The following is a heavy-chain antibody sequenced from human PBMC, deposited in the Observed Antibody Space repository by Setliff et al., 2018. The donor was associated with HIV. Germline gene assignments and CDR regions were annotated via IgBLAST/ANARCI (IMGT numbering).Heavy chain of an antibody. D-gene: IGHD6-25*01. V-gene: IGHV4-61*02. Sequence: LSLTCTVSGGSVSSGSYYWSWIRLPAGKGLEWIGRIYSSGSTNYDPSLKSRLTMSVVTSKNQFSLKLTSVTAADTAVYYCARYSPRGYTLTGPYWGQGTLVTVSS. J-gene: IGHJ4*02. CDR2: IYSSGST. CDR3: ARYSPRGYTLTGPY. CDR1: GGSVSSGSYY.